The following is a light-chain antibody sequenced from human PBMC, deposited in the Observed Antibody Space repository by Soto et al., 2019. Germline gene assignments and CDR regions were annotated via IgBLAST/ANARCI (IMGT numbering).Light chain of an antibody. V-gene: IGLV4-69*01. J-gene: IGLJ2*01. CDR1: SGHSSYA. CDR2: LSSDGSH. CDR3: QPSDTGARVV. Sequence: QPVLTQSPSASASLGASVKLTCTLSSGHSSYAIAWHQQQPEKGPRYLMKLSSDGSHSKGDGIPDRFSGSSSGAERYLTISSLQSEDEADYYCQPSDTGARVVFGGGTKLTVL.